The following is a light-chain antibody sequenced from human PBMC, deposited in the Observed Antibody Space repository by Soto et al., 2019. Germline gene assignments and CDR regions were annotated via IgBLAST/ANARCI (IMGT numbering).Light chain of an antibody. CDR3: LQHDTYPRT. Sequence: DIQMTQSPSSLSASVGDIVTITFRASEGIRNDLGWYQQKPGKAPKRLIYGTSNLQYGAPSRFSGSGSGTEFTLTITSLQPEDFATYYCLQHDTYPRTFGQGTKVDI. CDR2: GTS. CDR1: EGIRND. J-gene: IGKJ1*01. V-gene: IGKV1-17*01.